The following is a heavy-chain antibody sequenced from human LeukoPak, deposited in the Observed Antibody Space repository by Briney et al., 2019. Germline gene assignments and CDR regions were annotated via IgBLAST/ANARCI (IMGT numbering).Heavy chain of an antibody. CDR1: GFTFSKYY. D-gene: IGHD3-10*01. CDR2: ILSDGSST. V-gene: IGHV3-74*01. J-gene: IGHJ4*02. CDR3: ARDPFGESSY. Sequence: GGSLRLSCAASGFTFSKYYMHWVRQAPGKGLEWVSRILSDGSSTSYADSVKGRFTISRDNAKNTLYLQMNSLRAEDTAVYYCARDPFGESSYWGRGTLVTVSS.